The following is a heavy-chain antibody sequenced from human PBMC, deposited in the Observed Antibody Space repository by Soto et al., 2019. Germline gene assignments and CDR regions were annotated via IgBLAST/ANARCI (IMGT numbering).Heavy chain of an antibody. J-gene: IGHJ4*02. V-gene: IGHV1-18*04. CDR3: ARDRYYDILTGPDY. Sequence: ASVKVSCKASGYSFTTYGISWVRQAPGQGLEWMGWISPYTGKTNYAQKLQGRVTMTTDTSTSTAYMDLRSLRSDDTAVYYCARDRYYDILTGPDYRGQGTLVTVSS. CDR1: GYSFTTYG. CDR2: ISPYTGKT. D-gene: IGHD3-9*01.